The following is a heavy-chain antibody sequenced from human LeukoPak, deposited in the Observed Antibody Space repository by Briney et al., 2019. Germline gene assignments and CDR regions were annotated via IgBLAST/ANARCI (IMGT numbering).Heavy chain of an antibody. D-gene: IGHD3-10*01. V-gene: IGHV3-9*01. J-gene: IGHJ4*02. CDR3: AKGCGGY. CDR2: ISWNSGSI. CDR1: GFTFDDYA. Sequence: PGGSLRLSCAASGFTFDDYAMHWVRQAPGKGLEWVSGISWNSGSIGYADSVKGRFTISRDNTKNSLYLQMNSLRAEDTALYYCAKGCGGYWGQGTLVTVSS.